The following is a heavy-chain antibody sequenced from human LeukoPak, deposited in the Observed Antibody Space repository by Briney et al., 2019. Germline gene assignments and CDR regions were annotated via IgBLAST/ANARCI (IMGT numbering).Heavy chain of an antibody. CDR2: INPNSGGT. CDR3: ARVRLTGYSSGWYEY. Sequence: GASVKVSCKASGYTFTGYYMHWVRQAPGQGLEWMGWINPNSGGTNYAQKFQGRVTMTRDTSISTAYMELSRLRSDDTAVYYCARVRLTGYSSGWYEYWGQGTLVTVSS. CDR1: GYTFTGYY. J-gene: IGHJ4*02. V-gene: IGHV1-2*02. D-gene: IGHD6-19*01.